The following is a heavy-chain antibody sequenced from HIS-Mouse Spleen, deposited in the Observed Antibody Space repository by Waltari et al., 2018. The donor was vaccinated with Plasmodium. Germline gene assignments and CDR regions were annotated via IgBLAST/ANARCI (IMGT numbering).Heavy chain of an antibody. CDR2: INHSGST. J-gene: IGHJ4*02. D-gene: IGHD2-15*01. CDR3: ARLVVVASKDSY. Sequence: QVQLQQWGAGLLKPSETLSLTCAVYGGSFSGYYWSWIRQPPGEGLEWIGEINHSGSTNDHPSLKSRVTISVDTSKNQFSLKLSSVTAADTAVYYCARLVVVASKDSYWGQGTLVTVSS. CDR1: GGSFSGYY. V-gene: IGHV4-34*01.